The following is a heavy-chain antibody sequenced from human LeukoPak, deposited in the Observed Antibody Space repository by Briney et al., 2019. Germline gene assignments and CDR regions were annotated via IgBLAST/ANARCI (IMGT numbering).Heavy chain of an antibody. CDR1: GFTFRSYA. V-gene: IGHV3-23*01. CDR2: ISGSGT. CDR3: AKLYLPGFGTRWSPYFDY. J-gene: IGHJ4*02. D-gene: IGHD2-15*01. Sequence: GGSLRLSCATSGFTFRSYAMIWVRQAPERGLQWVSGISGSGTYYADFAKGRFTISRDNARKTLSLQMNSLRPEDTALYYCAKLYLPGFGTRWSPYFDYWGQGTLVTVSS.